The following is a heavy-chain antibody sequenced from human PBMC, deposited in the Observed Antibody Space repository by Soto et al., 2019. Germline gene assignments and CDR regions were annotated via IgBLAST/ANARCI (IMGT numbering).Heavy chain of an antibody. CDR2: ISAYNGNT. V-gene: IGHV1-18*04. D-gene: IGHD3-3*01. CDR1: GYTFTSYG. Sequence: ASVKVSCKASGYTFTSYGISWVRQAPGQGXEWMGWISAYNGNTNYAQKLQGRVTMTTDTSTSTAYMELRSLRSDDTAVYYCARGQGYYDFWSGYYTGNWFDPWGQGTLVTVSS. CDR3: ARGQGYYDFWSGYYTGNWFDP. J-gene: IGHJ5*02.